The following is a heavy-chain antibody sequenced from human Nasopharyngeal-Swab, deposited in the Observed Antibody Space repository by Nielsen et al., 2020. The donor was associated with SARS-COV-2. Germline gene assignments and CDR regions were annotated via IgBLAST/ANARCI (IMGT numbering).Heavy chain of an antibody. Sequence: SETLSLTCTVSGGSISSYYWSWIRQPPGKGLEWIGYIYYSGSTNYNPSLKSRVTISVDTSKNQFSLKLSSVTAADTAVYYCARLPLGVVMTGWFDPWGQGTLVTVSS. CDR2: IYYSGST. D-gene: IGHD2-15*01. CDR3: ARLPLGVVMTGWFDP. V-gene: IGHV4-59*08. CDR1: GGSISSYY. J-gene: IGHJ5*02.